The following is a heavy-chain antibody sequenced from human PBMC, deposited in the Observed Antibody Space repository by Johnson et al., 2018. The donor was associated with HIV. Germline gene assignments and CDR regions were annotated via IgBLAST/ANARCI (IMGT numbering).Heavy chain of an antibody. D-gene: IGHD2-2*01. V-gene: IGHV3-30*02. Sequence: VQLVESGGGVVQPGESLRLSCAASGFSFRNYGMHWVRQAPGKGLEWVASIGNDGSNKYYADSVKGRFTISRDNAKNTLYLQMNSLRAEDTAVYYCARDWGWLCPVNAVDIWGQGTMVTVSS. J-gene: IGHJ3*02. CDR3: ARDWGWLCPVNAVDI. CDR1: GFSFRNYG. CDR2: IGNDGSNK.